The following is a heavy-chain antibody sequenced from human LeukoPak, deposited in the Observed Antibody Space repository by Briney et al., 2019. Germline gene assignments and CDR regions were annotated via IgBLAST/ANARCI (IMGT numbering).Heavy chain of an antibody. CDR3: ARDHQSCSSASCYYPADY. CDR2: INPNSGGT. Sequence: ASVKVSCKASGYTFTGYYMHWVRQAPGQGLEWMGWINPNSGGTNYAQKFQGRVTMTRDTSISTAYMELSRLRSNDTAVYYCARDHQSCSSASCYYPADYWGQGTLVTVSS. V-gene: IGHV1-2*02. CDR1: GYTFTGYY. D-gene: IGHD2-2*01. J-gene: IGHJ4*02.